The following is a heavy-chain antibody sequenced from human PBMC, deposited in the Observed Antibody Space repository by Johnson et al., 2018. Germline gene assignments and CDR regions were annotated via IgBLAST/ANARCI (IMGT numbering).Heavy chain of an antibody. V-gene: IGHV3-21*04. Sequence: EVQLVETGGGLVQPGRSLRLFCAASGFTFDKYAMHWVRQAPGTGLEWVSSISSSSSYIYYADSVKGRFTISRDNAKNSLYLQMNSLRVEDTAVYYCARPPHGMDVWGQGTTVTVSS. CDR1: GFTFDKYA. CDR2: ISSSSSYI. CDR3: ARPPHGMDV. J-gene: IGHJ6*02.